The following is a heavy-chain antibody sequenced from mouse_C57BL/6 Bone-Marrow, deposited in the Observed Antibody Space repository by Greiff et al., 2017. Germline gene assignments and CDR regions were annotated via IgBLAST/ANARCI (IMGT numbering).Heavy chain of an antibody. D-gene: IGHD2-3*01. J-gene: IGHJ4*01. V-gene: IGHV3-8*01. CDR1: GYSITSDY. Sequence: EVQRVESGPGLAKPSQTLSLTCSVTGYSITSDYWNWIRKFPGNKLEYMGYISYSGSTYYNPSLKSRISITRDTSKNQYYLQLNSVTTEDTATYYCARYDGPYVGAMDYWGQGTSVTVSS. CDR2: ISYSGST. CDR3: ARYDGPYVGAMDY.